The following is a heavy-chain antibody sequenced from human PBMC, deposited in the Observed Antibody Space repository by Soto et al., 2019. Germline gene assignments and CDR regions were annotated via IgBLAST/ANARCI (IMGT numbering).Heavy chain of an antibody. CDR3: ARASSGYDSDYFDY. V-gene: IGHV3-21*01. CDR1: GFTFSSYS. Sequence: ESGGGLVKPGGSLRLSCAASGFTFSSYSMNWVRQAPGKGLEWVSSISSSSSYIYYADSVKGRFTISRDNAKNSLYLQMSSLRAEDTPVYYCARASSGYDSDYFDYWGQGILVTVSS. J-gene: IGHJ4*02. CDR2: ISSSSSYI. D-gene: IGHD5-12*01.